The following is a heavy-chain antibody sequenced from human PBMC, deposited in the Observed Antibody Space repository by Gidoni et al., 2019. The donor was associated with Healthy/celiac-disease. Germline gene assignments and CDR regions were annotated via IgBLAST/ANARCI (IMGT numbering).Heavy chain of an antibody. D-gene: IGHD3-10*01. CDR3: TTDLPTYYYGSGEGY. J-gene: IGHJ4*02. CDR2: SKSKTDGGTT. Sequence: EVQLVESGGGLVGPGGSLRLSCAASGFTSSNAWMNWVRQAPGKGLEWVGRSKSKTDGGTTDYAAPVKGRFTITRDDSKNTLYLQMNSLKTEDTAVYYCTTDLPTYYYGSGEGYWGQGTLVTVSS. CDR1: GFTSSNAW. V-gene: IGHV3-15*07.